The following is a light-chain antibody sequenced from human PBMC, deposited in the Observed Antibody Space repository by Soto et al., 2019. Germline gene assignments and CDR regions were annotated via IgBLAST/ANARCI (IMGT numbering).Light chain of an antibody. CDR2: GAS. CDR1: QSITSY. V-gene: IGKV1-39*01. CDR3: QQSDSTPIT. J-gene: IGKJ5*01. Sequence: DIQMTQSPSSLSASVGDRVTITCRAGQSITSYLYWYQQKPGKAPKLLIYGASTLQSVVPSRFSGSGSGTDFTLTISSRQPEDFATYDCQQSDSTPITVGQETLLEIK.